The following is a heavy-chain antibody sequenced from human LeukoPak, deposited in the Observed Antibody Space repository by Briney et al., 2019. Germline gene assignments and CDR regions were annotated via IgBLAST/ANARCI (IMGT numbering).Heavy chain of an antibody. CDR1: AFSLNAYN. CDR3: ARGGTASFDL. Sequence: GGSLRLSCAASAFSLNAYNMNWVRQAPGKGLEWVSSVSYTGTYIYYADSVKGRFTISRDNAQNSLYLQMNSLRAEDTAIYYCARGGTASFDLWGQGTLVTVSS. J-gene: IGHJ5*02. D-gene: IGHD1-1*01. CDR2: VSYTGTYI. V-gene: IGHV3-21*04.